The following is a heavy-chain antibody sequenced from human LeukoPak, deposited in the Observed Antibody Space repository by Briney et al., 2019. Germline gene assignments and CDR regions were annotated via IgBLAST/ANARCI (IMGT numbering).Heavy chain of an antibody. CDR1: GVSISSYY. D-gene: IGHD2/OR15-2a*01. Sequence: SEILSLTCTVSGVSISSYYWSWIRQPAGKGLEWVGRIYTSGSTNYNPSLKSRVTMSVDTSKNQFSLKLSSVTAADTAGYYCARDSRSHWYFDLWGRGTLVTVSS. CDR3: ARDSRSHWYFDL. J-gene: IGHJ2*01. CDR2: IYTSGST. V-gene: IGHV4-4*07.